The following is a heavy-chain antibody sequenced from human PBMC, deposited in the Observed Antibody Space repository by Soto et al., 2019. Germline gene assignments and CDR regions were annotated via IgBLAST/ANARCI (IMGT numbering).Heavy chain of an antibody. V-gene: IGHV4-4*07. CDR3: ARDNSVVTIFGVVIRGWFDP. J-gene: IGHJ5*02. Sequence: KPSETLSLTCTVSGGSISSYYWSWIRQPAGKGLEWIGRIYTSGSTNYNPSLKSRVTMSVDTSKNQFSLKLSSVTAADTAVYYCARDNSVVTIFGVVIRGWFDPWGQGTLVTISS. D-gene: IGHD3-3*01. CDR1: GGSISSYY. CDR2: IYTSGST.